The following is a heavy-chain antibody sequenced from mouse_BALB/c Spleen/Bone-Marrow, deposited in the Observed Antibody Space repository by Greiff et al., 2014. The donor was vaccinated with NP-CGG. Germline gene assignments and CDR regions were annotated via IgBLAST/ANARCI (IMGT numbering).Heavy chain of an antibody. CDR2: IGSGGSYT. V-gene: IGHV5-6*02. CDR1: GFTFSSYD. Sequence: EVKLVEFGGDLVRPGGSLKLSCAASGFTFSSYDMSWVRQTPDKRLERVATIGSGGSYTYYPDSVKGRFTISRDNAKNTLYLQMSSLKSEDTAMYYCSRLSYDYDGAWFAYWGQGTLVTVSA. CDR3: SRLSYDYDGAWFAY. J-gene: IGHJ3*01. D-gene: IGHD2-4*01.